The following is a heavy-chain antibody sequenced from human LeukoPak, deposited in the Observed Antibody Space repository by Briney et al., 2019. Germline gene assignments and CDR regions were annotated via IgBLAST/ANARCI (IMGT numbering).Heavy chain of an antibody. CDR2: IYYSGST. Sequence: PSETLSLNCTVSGGSISSGGYYWSWIRQHPGKGLEWIGYIYYSGSTYYNPSLKSRVTISVDTSKNQFSLKLSSVTAADTAVYYCARVAGDYGPGYFQHWGQGTLVTVSS. CDR3: ARVAGDYGPGYFQH. D-gene: IGHD4-17*01. J-gene: IGHJ1*01. CDR1: GGSISSGGYY. V-gene: IGHV4-31*03.